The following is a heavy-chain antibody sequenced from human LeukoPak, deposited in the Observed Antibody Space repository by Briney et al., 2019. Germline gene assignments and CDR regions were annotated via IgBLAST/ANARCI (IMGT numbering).Heavy chain of an antibody. V-gene: IGHV3-30-3*01. CDR2: ISYHGNNE. J-gene: IGHJ6*02. D-gene: IGHD1-1*01. CDR1: GFTFSSYA. Sequence: GRSLRLSRAASGFTFSSYAMHWVRQGPGKGLEWVGTISYHGNNEYYADSVKGRFTISRDNSKNTLYLQMNSLRTEDMAAYYCARDRVQLWNYGMDVWGQGTTVTVSS. CDR3: ARDRVQLWNYGMDV.